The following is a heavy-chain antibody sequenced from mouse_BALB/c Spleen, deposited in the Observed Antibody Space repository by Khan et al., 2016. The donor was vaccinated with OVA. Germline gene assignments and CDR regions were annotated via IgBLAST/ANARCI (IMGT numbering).Heavy chain of an antibody. J-gene: IGHJ3*01. CDR2: INPGSGDI. V-gene: IGHV1-54*03. D-gene: IGHD3-2*02. Sequence: QVQLQQPGAELVRPGTSVKVSCKASGYAFTDYLIEWLKQRPGQGLEWIGVINPGSGDITYKEKFKDKATLTADKSSSTAYMQITSLTSDASAVYFCSRSGYGFGAYWGPGTLVTVSA. CDR1: GYAFTDYL. CDR3: SRSGYGFGAY.